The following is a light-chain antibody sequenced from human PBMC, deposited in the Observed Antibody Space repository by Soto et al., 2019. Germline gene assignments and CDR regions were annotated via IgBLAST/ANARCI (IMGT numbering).Light chain of an antibody. Sequence: EIVFTQSPCTLSLSPGERATLSCRASQSVSNNYLAWYQQKPGQAPRLLIWGVSNRATGIPDRFSGSGSGTDFTLTITRLEPEDSAVYFCQQYTGPPTTFGQGTRLEIK. CDR3: QQYTGPPTT. CDR2: GVS. V-gene: IGKV3-20*01. CDR1: QSVSNNY. J-gene: IGKJ5*01.